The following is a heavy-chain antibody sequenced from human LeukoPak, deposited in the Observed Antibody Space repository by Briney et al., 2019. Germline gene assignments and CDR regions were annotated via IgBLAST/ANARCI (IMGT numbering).Heavy chain of an antibody. Sequence: ASVKVSCKASGYTFTSYYMHWVRQAPGRGLEWMGMINPSGGSTSYAQKFQGRVTMTRDTSTSTVYMELSSLRPEDTAVYYCARDLVVVRGVIDYWGQGTQVTVSS. J-gene: IGHJ4*02. CDR1: GYTFTSYY. CDR2: INPSGGST. D-gene: IGHD3-10*01. CDR3: ARDLVVVRGVIDY. V-gene: IGHV1-46*01.